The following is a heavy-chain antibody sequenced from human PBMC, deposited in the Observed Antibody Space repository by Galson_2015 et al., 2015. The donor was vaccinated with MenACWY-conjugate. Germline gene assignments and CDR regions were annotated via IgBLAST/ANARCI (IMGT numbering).Heavy chain of an antibody. CDR1: GGSISSIKW. CDR3: ARVGASSGTYRKYHFDD. V-gene: IGHV4-4*02. Sequence: SETLSLTCTVSGGSISSIKWWSWVRQPPGKGLEWIGETYHSGSTNYNPSLKSRVTISVDKSKSQFSLKLKSVTAADTAVYYCARVGASSGTYRKYHFDDWGQGTLVTVSS. D-gene: IGHD1-26*01. J-gene: IGHJ4*02. CDR2: TYHSGST.